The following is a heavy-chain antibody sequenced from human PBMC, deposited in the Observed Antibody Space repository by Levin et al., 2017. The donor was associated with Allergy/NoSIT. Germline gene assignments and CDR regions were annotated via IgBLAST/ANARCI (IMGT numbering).Heavy chain of an antibody. V-gene: IGHV4-59*01. CDR2: IYYSGST. D-gene: IGHD6-25*01. CDR1: GGSISSYY. CDR3: ARGTLAAGWFDP. J-gene: IGHJ5*02. Sequence: SETLSLTCTVSGGSISSYYWSWIRQPPGKGLEWIGYIYYSGSTKYNPSLKSRVTISVDTSKNQFSLKLSSVTAADTAVYYCARGTLAAGWFDPWGQGTLVTVSS.